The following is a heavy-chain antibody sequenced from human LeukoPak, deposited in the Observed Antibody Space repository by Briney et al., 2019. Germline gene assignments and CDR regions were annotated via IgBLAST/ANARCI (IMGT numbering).Heavy chain of an antibody. CDR1: GFTFSTFS. CDR2: ITSSPSTT. D-gene: IGHD2-15*01. Sequence: GGSLRLSCAASGFTFSTFSMNWVRQAPGKGLEWVSYITSSPSTTYYADSVKGRFTISRDNAKNSLYLQMNSLRDEDTAVYYCARVVGGVVGAAALRDYFDYWGQGTLVTVSS. V-gene: IGHV3-48*02. CDR3: ARVVGGVVGAAALRDYFDY. J-gene: IGHJ4*02.